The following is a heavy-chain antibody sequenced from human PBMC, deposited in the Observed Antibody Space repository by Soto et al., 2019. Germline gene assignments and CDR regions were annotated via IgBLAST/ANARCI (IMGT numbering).Heavy chain of an antibody. Sequence: SETLSLTCAVSGGSISSGDYSWNWIRQPPGKGLEWIGYIYYSGTTYYNPSLKSRVTMSVDTSKNQFSLKLTSVTAVDTAVYYCARRGIQGPIDYWGQGTLVTVSS. CDR3: ARRGIQGPIDY. D-gene: IGHD3-16*01. J-gene: IGHJ4*02. CDR2: IYYSGTT. CDR1: GGSISSGDYS. V-gene: IGHV4-30-2*01.